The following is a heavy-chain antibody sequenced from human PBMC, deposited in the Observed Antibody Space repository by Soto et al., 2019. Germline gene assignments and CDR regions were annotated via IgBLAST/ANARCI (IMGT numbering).Heavy chain of an antibody. CDR1: GFAFDDYA. V-gene: IGHV3-21*01. D-gene: IGHD1-1*01. CDR3: ARDGLEPLGDYGMDV. CDR2: ISCSSSYI. J-gene: IGHJ6*02. Sequence: GGSLRLSCAASGFAFDDYAMHLVRQFPGKGLEWVSSISCSSSYIYYADSVKGRFTISRDNAKNSLYLQMNSLRAEDTAVYYCARDGLEPLGDYGMDVWGQGNTVTVSS.